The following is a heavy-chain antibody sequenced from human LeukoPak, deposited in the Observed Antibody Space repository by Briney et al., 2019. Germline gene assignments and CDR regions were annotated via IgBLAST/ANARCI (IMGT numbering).Heavy chain of an antibody. V-gene: IGHV3-21*01. CDR3: VSRIDY. CDR2: ISIGSTYL. CDR1: GFTFSRYS. Sequence: GGSLRLSCAASGFTFSRYSMTWVRQAPGKGLEWVSSISIGSTYLHYADSVKGRFTISRDNAKNSLYLQMNSLRAEDTAVYYCVSRIDYWGQGTLVTVSS. D-gene: IGHD1-14*01. J-gene: IGHJ4*02.